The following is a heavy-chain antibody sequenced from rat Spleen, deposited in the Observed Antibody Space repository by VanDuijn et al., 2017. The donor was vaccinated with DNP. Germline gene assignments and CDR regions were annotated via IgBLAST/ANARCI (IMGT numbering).Heavy chain of an antibody. CDR1: GFSLTSYN. D-gene: IGHD1-2*01. CDR2: IWNTGGT. J-gene: IGHJ3*01. CDR3: ARLRRVAALSGFAF. Sequence: QVQLKESGPGLVQPSQTLSLTCTVAGFSLTSYNVHWVRQPPGKGLEWMGVIWNTGGTRYNSALKSRLSISKDTSKSQVFLKMDSVQTEDTAMYFCARLRRVAALSGFAFWGQGTLVTVSS. V-gene: IGHV2-41*01.